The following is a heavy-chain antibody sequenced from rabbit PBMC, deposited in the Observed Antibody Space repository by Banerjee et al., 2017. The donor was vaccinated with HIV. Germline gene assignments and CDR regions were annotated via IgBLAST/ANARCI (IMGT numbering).Heavy chain of an antibody. Sequence: QEQLEESGGDLVKPEGSLTLTCKASGSDISSNAMCWVRQAPGKGLELIACIYSSNGDKWYASWVNGRFTISRSTSLNTVDLKMTSLTVADTATYFCGRDRDGDAGYGSLAVWGPGTLVTVS. J-gene: IGHJ4*01. CDR2: IYSSNGDK. CDR1: GSDISSNA. CDR3: GRDRDGDAGYGSLAV. D-gene: IGHD6-1*01. V-gene: IGHV1S47*01.